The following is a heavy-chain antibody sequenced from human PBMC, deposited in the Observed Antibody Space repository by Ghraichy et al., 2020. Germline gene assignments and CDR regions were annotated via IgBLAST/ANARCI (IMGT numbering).Heavy chain of an antibody. D-gene: IGHD1-26*01. CDR2: IYYSGDT. CDR3: ARVAVGATNLGAEAFDI. J-gene: IGHJ3*02. V-gene: IGHV4-61*01. CDR1: GGSVSSGSYY. Sequence: SETLSLTCTVSGGSVSSGSYYWSWIRQPPGKGLEWIGYIYYSGDTNYNPSLKSRVTISVDTSKNQFSLKLNSVTAADTAVYYCARVAVGATNLGAEAFDIWGQGTMVTVSS.